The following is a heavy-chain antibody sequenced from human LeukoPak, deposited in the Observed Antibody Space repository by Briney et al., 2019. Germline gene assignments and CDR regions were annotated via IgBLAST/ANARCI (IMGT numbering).Heavy chain of an antibody. V-gene: IGHV3-20*04. D-gene: IGHD6-19*01. CDR2: INWNGGST. CDR1: GFTFDDYG. J-gene: IGHJ5*02. CDR3: AREGSLIAVAGTSWFDP. Sequence: GPLRLSCTASGFTFDDYGMSWVRQAPGKGLEWVSGINWNGGSTGYADSVKGRFTISRDNAKNSLYLQMNSLRAEDTALYYCAREGSLIAVAGTSWFDPWGQGTLVTVSS.